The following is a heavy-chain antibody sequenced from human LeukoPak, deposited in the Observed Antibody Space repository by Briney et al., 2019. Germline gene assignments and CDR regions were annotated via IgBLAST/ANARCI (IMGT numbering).Heavy chain of an antibody. Sequence: GSLRLTCAASGFTFSDYYMSWIRQAPGKGLEWVSYISSSGSTIYYADSVKGRFTISRDNAKNSLYLQMNSLRAEDTAVYYCARDAAAGTGSLDYWGQGTLVTVSS. CDR2: ISSSGSTI. CDR1: GFTFSDYY. D-gene: IGHD6-13*01. J-gene: IGHJ4*02. CDR3: ARDAAAGTGSLDY. V-gene: IGHV3-11*01.